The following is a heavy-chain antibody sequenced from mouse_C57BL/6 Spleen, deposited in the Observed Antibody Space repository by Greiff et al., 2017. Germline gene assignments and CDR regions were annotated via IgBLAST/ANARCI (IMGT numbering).Heavy chain of an antibody. V-gene: IGHV1-15*01. D-gene: IGHD1-1*01. CDR2: IDPETGGT. Sequence: QVQLQQSGAELVRPGASVTLSCKASGYTFTDYEMHWVKQTPVHGLEWIGAIDPETGGTAYNQKFKGKAILTADKSSSTAYMELRSLTSEDSAVYYCTRGRITTVVRYFDVWGTGTTVTVSS. J-gene: IGHJ1*03. CDR1: GYTFTDYE. CDR3: TRGRITTVVRYFDV.